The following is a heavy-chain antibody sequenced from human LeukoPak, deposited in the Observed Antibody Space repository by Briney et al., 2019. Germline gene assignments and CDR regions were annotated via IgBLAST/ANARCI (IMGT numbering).Heavy chain of an antibody. D-gene: IGHD1-1*01. CDR1: GFTFSNYA. V-gene: IGHV3-64*04. J-gene: IGHJ5*02. Sequence: GGSLRLSCSASGFTFSNYAMHWVRQAAGKGLEYVSGINNNGVNTHYADSVKGRFTISRDNSKNTLYLQMNSLRAEDTAVYYCAKKGERTTGKLTWFDPWGQGTLVTVSS. CDR3: AKKGERTTGKLTWFDP. CDR2: INNNGVNT.